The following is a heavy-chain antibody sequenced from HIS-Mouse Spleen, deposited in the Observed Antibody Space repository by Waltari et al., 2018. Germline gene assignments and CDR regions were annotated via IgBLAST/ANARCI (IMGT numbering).Heavy chain of an antibody. CDR1: GGSIRSSSYY. Sequence: QLQLQESGPGLVKPSETLSLTCTVPGGSIRSSSYYGGWIRQPPGKGLEWIGSIYYGGSTYYNPSLKSRVTISVDTSKNQFSLKLSSVTAADTAVYYCARLTTVVTSGAFDIWGQGTMVTVSS. D-gene: IGHD4-17*01. J-gene: IGHJ3*02. CDR3: ARLTTVVTSGAFDI. CDR2: IYYGGST. V-gene: IGHV4-39*07.